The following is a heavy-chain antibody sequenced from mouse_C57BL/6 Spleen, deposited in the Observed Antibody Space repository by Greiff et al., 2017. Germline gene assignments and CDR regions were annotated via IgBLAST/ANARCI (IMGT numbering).Heavy chain of an antibody. CDR3: ARDAGTGGYFDV. V-gene: IGHV3-1*01. CDR1: GYSITSGYD. D-gene: IGHD4-1*01. J-gene: IGHJ1*03. CDR2: ISYSGST. Sequence: EVQLQESGPGMVKPSQSLSLTCTVTGYSITSGYDWHWIRHFPGNKLEWMGYISYSGSTNYNPTLKSRISITHDTSKNHFFLKLNSVTTEDTATYYCARDAGTGGYFDVWGTGTTVTVSS.